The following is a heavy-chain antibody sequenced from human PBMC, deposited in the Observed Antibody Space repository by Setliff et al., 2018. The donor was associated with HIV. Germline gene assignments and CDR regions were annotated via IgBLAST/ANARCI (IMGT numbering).Heavy chain of an antibody. D-gene: IGHD1-1*01. CDR3: ANPHDGGAFDV. Sequence: SVKVSCKASGYSFTTYGISWVRQAPGQGLEWMGGVIPSFATANYAQKFQGRITITADELTSTVYMDLNSLKSEDSAVYYCANPHDGGAFDVWGQGTAVTVSS. J-gene: IGHJ3*01. CDR2: VIPSFATA. V-gene: IGHV1-69*13. CDR1: GYSFTTYG.